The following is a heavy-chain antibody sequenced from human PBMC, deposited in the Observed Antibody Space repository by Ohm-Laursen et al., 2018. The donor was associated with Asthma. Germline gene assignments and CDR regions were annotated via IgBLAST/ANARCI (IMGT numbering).Heavy chain of an antibody. CDR3: AALRNY. J-gene: IGHJ4*02. Sequence: SLRLSCAASGFTFSIYGMHWDRQAPGKGLEWVAVISYDGNNKYYGDSVKGRFTISRDNSKNTLYLQMNSLRAEDTAVYYCAALRNYWGQGTLVTVSS. V-gene: IGHV3-30*03. CDR1: GFTFSIYG. CDR2: ISYDGNNK.